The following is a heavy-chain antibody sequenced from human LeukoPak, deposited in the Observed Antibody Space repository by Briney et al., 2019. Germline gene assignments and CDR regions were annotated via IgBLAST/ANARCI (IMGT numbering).Heavy chain of an antibody. V-gene: IGHV3-11*01. CDR1: GFTFSGYY. D-gene: IGHD2-8*01. J-gene: IGHJ6*03. Sequence: PGGSLRLSCAASGFTFSGYYMSWIRQAPGKGLEWVSYISHSGRTMYYADSVKGRFTISSDNAKNSLYLQKNSLRPGDTAVYYWARDSIVRGNIGNDRDVWGKGPTVTVSS. CDR2: ISHSGRTM. CDR3: ARDSIVRGNIGNDRDV.